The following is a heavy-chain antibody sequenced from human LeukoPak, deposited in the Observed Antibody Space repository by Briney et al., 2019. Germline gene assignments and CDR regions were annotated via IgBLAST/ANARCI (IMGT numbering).Heavy chain of an antibody. CDR1: GFTFSDNH. CDR2: IRASSTHT. Sequence: GGSLRLSCTASGFTFSDNHMNWIRQAPGKGLEWVSYIRASSTHTNNADSVKGRFTISRDHAKNSLFLQMYNLRAEDTAVYYRTTRTLNGSGVLFDYLGQGSRVTVSS. CDR3: TTRTLNGSGVLFDY. J-gene: IGHJ4*02. D-gene: IGHD6-19*01. V-gene: IGHV3-11*03.